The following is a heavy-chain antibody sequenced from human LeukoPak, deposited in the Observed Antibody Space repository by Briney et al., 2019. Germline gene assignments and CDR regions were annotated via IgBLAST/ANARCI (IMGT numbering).Heavy chain of an antibody. D-gene: IGHD3-22*01. CDR2: ISSTGSTI. Sequence: GGSLRLSCAASGFTFSDYYMSWIRQAPGKGLEWVSYISSTGSTIYYADSVKGRFTISRDNARNSLYLQMNSLRAEDTAVHYCARARSSSGSPDAFDIWGQGTMVTVSS. CDR3: ARARSSSGSPDAFDI. J-gene: IGHJ3*02. CDR1: GFTFSDYY. V-gene: IGHV3-11*01.